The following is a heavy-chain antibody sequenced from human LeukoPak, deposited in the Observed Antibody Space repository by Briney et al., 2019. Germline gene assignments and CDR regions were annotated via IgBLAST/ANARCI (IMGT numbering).Heavy chain of an antibody. CDR3: ARGRDGYNAYYYYYGMDV. J-gene: IGHJ6*02. D-gene: IGHD5-24*01. Sequence: GGSLRLSCAASGFTVSSNHMSWVRQAPGKGLEWVSVTYSGGSTYYADSVKGRFTISRDNSKNTLYLQMNSLRAEDTAVYYCARGRDGYNAYYYYYGMDVWGQGTTVTVSS. V-gene: IGHV3-53*01. CDR1: GFTVSSNH. CDR2: TYSGGST.